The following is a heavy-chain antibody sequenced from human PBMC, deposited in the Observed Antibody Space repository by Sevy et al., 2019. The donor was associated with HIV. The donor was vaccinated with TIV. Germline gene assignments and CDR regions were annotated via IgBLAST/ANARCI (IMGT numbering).Heavy chain of an antibody. CDR3: AKVDSTFYGLDV. CDR1: GFTFPRYA. D-gene: IGHD5-12*01. J-gene: IGHJ6*02. CDR2: ISGSGGST. Sequence: GGSLRLSCAASGFTFPRYAMVWVRQAPGKGLKWVSAISGSGGSTYFADSVEGRFTISRDNSKNTLYLQMNSLRAEDTAVYYCAKVDSTFYGLDVWGQGTTVTVSS. V-gene: IGHV3-23*01.